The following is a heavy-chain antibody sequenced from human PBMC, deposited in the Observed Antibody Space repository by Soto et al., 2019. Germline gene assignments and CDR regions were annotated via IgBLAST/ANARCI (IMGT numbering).Heavy chain of an antibody. V-gene: IGHV1-69*08. D-gene: IGHD3-16*01. CDR2: IIPILGIA. CDR1: GGTFSSYT. J-gene: IGHJ2*01. CDR3: ARDLGVATLGARYFDL. Sequence: QVQLVQSGAEVKKPGSSVKVSCKASGGTFSSYTISWVRQAPGQGLEWMGRIIPILGIANYAQKFQGRVTSTADKSTSTAYMELSSRRSEDTAVYYCARDLGVATLGARYFDLWGRGTLVTVSS.